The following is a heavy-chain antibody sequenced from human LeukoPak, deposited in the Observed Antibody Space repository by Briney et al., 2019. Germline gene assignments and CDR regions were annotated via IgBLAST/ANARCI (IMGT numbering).Heavy chain of an antibody. J-gene: IGHJ4*02. CDR2: IYTSGST. D-gene: IGHD3-9*01. CDR1: GGSISSGGYY. V-gene: IGHV4-61*02. Sequence: SQTLSLTCTVSGGSISSGGYYWSWIRQPAGKGLEWIGRIYTSGSTNYNPSLKSRVTISVDTSKNQFSLKLSSVTAADTAVYYCTRGYDVLTGYIDYWGQGTLVTVSS. CDR3: TRGYDVLTGYIDY.